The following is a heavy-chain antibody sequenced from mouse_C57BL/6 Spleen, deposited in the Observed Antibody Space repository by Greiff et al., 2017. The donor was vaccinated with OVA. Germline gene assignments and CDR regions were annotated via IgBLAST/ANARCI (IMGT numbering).Heavy chain of an antibody. CDR3: TRDNWGAMDY. D-gene: IGHD4-1*01. CDR1: GFTFSNYW. J-gene: IGHJ4*01. CDR2: IRLKSTNYAT. V-gene: IGHV6-6*02. Sequence: DVQLVESGGGLVQPGGSMKLSCVASGFTFSNYWMNWVRQSPEKGLEWIAEIRLKSTNYATHYAESVKGRFTISRDDSKSSVYLQMNNLRAEDTGIYYCTRDNWGAMDYWGQGTSVTVSS.